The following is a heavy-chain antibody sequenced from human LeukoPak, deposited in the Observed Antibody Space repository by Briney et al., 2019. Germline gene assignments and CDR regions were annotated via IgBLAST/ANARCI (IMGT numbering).Heavy chain of an antibody. CDR2: INFGGAT. V-gene: IGHV4-39*01. CDR1: GGSIYNSNY. Sequence: PSETLSLTCTVSGGSIYNSNYWGWIRRPPGKGLEWIGSINFGGATYYNPSLKSRAVISVDTSRNEFSLRLSSVTAADTAVYYCARTIVGAIRYYFDYWGQGTLVSVSS. J-gene: IGHJ4*02. CDR3: ARTIVGAIRYYFDY. D-gene: IGHD1-26*01.